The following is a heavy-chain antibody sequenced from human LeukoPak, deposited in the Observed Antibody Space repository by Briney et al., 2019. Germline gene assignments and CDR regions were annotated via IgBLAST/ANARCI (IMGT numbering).Heavy chain of an antibody. J-gene: IGHJ4*02. CDR3: AREGVQSLNDY. CDR1: GGTFSSYA. V-gene: IGHV1-69*04. CDR2: IIPILGIA. D-gene: IGHD1-1*01. Sequence: GASVKVSCKASGGTFSSYAISWVRQAPGQGLEWMGRIIPILGIANYAQKFQGRVTITADKSTSTACMELSSLRSEDTAVYYCAREGVQSLNDYWGQGTLVTVSS.